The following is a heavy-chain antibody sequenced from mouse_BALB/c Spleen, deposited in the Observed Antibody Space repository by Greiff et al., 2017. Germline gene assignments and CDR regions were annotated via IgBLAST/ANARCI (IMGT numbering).Heavy chain of an antibody. CDR2: ISYDGSN. J-gene: IGHJ3*01. Sequence: EVQLVESGPGLVKPSQSLSLTCSVTGYSITSGYYWNWIRQFPGNKLEWMGYISYDGSNNYNPSLKNRISITRDTSKNQFFLKLNSVTTEDTATYYCARDGVGSFAYWGQGTLVTVSA. D-gene: IGHD1-1*02. CDR3: ARDGVGSFAY. CDR1: GYSITSGYY. V-gene: IGHV3-6*02.